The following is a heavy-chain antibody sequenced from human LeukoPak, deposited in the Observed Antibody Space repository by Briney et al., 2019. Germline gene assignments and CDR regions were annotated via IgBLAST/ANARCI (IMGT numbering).Heavy chain of an antibody. Sequence: GASVKVSCKASGYTFTGYYMHWVRQAPGQGLEWMGWINPNSGGTNYAQKFQGRVTMARDTSISTAYMELSRLRSDDTAVYYCARGRITMVRGVIVDFDYWGQGTLVTVSS. J-gene: IGHJ4*02. CDR3: ARGRITMVRGVIVDFDY. D-gene: IGHD3-10*01. CDR1: GYTFTGYY. V-gene: IGHV1-2*02. CDR2: INPNSGGT.